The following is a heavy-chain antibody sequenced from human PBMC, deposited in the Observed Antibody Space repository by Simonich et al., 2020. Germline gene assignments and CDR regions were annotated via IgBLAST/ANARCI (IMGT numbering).Heavy chain of an antibody. CDR1: GYTFTGYY. CDR2: NNPNSGGT. Sequence: QVQLVQSGAEVKKPGASVKVSCKASGYTFTGYYMHWVRPAPGQGIGGMGGNNPNSGGTKYAKKCQGRVTMTRDTSISTAYMELSRLRSDDTAVYYCARVSGGTAMVTSTFDIWGQGTMVTVSS. J-gene: IGHJ3*02. D-gene: IGHD5-18*01. V-gene: IGHV1-2*02. CDR3: ARVSGGTAMVTSTFDI.